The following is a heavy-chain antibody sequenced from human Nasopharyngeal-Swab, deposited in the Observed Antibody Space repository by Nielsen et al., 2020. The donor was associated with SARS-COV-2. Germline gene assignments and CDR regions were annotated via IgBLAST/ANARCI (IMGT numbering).Heavy chain of an antibody. CDR1: GGSISSTFYY. J-gene: IGHJ4*02. D-gene: IGHD2-8*01. Sequence: SETLSLTCTVTGGSISSTFYYWSWIRRPAGRGLEWIGRIHTTGSTNYNPSLKSRVTLSVGPSKNLLFLKLTSVTAADTAVYYCARYTNGRMDYWGQGTLVTVST. CDR2: IHTTGST. V-gene: IGHV4-61*02. CDR3: ARYTNGRMDY.